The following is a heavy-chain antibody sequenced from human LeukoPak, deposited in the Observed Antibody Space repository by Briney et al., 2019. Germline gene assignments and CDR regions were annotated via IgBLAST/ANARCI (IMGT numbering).Heavy chain of an antibody. CDR1: GFTFDDYA. V-gene: IGHV3-9*01. J-gene: IGHJ6*01. D-gene: IGHD3-22*01. Sequence: GGSLRLSCAASGFTFDDYAMNWVRQAPGKGLEWVSGISWNSGSIGYADSVKGRFTVSRDNAKNSLYLQMNSLRAEDTALYYCAKDMRFKWYYDSSGLGGMDVWGQGTTVTVSS. CDR2: ISWNSGSI. CDR3: AKDMRFKWYYDSSGLGGMDV.